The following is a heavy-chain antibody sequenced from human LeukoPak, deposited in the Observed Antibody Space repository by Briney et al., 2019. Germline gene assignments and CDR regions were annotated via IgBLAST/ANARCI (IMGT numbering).Heavy chain of an antibody. J-gene: IGHJ4*02. CDR3: AKDPREDIVATSFDY. CDR1: GLTFSDYA. CDR2: ISGSGGRT. V-gene: IGHV3-23*01. Sequence: GGSLRLSCAASGLTFSDYAMSWVRQTPGKGLEWVSSISGSGGRTYYADSVKGRFTISRDNSKNTLYLQMNSLRAEDTAVYYCAKDPREDIVATSFDYWGQGTLVTVSS. D-gene: IGHD5-12*01.